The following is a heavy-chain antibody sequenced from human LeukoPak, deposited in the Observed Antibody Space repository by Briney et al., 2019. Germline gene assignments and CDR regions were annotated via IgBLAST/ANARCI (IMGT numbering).Heavy chain of an antibody. CDR2: INPNSGGT. J-gene: IGHJ4*02. Sequence: VSVKVSCKASGYTFTGYYMHWVRQAPGRGLEWMGWINPNSGGTNYAQKFQGRVTMTRDTSISTAYMELSRLRSDDTAVYYCARVKEYRGYLFGYWGQGTLVTVSS. D-gene: IGHD2-2*03. CDR1: GYTFTGYY. CDR3: ARVKEYRGYLFGY. V-gene: IGHV1-2*02.